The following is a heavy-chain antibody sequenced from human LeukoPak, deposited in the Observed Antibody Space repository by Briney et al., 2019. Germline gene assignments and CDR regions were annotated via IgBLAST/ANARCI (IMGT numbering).Heavy chain of an antibody. CDR3: ARALVVPAAIMRGRWFDP. Sequence: SETLSLTCAVYGGSFSGYYWSWIRQPPGKGLEWIGEINHSGSTNYNPSLKSRVTISVDASKNQFSLKLSSVTAADTAVYYCARALVVPAAIMRGRWFDPWGQGTLVTVSS. CDR1: GGSFSGYY. J-gene: IGHJ5*02. V-gene: IGHV4-34*01. D-gene: IGHD2-2*02. CDR2: INHSGST.